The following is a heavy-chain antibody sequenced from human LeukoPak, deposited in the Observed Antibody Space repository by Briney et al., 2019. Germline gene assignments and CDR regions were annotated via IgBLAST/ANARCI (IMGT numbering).Heavy chain of an antibody. D-gene: IGHD5-18*01. Sequence: SSETLSLTCTVSGDSIRAYQWSWIRQPPGKGLEWIGHINTNGGSDYNPSLKSRVTISVDTSKNQFSLKLSSVTAADTAVYYCARDARAMVYFDYWGQGTLVTVSS. J-gene: IGHJ4*02. CDR2: INTNGGS. V-gene: IGHV4-4*09. CDR3: ARDARAMVYFDY. CDR1: GDSIRAYQ.